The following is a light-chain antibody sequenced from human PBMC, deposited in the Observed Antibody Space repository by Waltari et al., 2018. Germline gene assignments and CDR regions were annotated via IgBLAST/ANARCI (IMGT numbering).Light chain of an antibody. CDR2: DVN. CDR1: SSDIVGYNS. CDR3: NSYTSSSSVV. V-gene: IGLV2-14*03. J-gene: IGLJ2*01. Sequence: QSALPQPASVSGSPGQSITISCTGTSSDIVGYNSVSWYQHHPGDVPKLVIYDVNKRPSGVSYRFSGSKSGNTASLTISGLQAEDEADYYCNSYTSSSSVVFGGGTKVTVL.